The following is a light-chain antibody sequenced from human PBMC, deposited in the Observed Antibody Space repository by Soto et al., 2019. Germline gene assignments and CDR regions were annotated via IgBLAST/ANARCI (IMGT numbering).Light chain of an antibody. CDR3: EHCNSYGR. CDR1: QSIDRW. CDR2: HAS. J-gene: IGKJ4*01. Sequence: MALSVSAVSPKVGSRVTITFRASQSIDRWLAWYQQRPGKAPKILIYHASSLETGVPSRFSGSGSGTEFSLTISCLQPDGFATYYCEHCNSYGRFGEGAKADI. V-gene: IGKV1-5*01.